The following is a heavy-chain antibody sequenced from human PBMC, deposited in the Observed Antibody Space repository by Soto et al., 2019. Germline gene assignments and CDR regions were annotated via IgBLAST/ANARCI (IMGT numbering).Heavy chain of an antibody. CDR2: IKSKTDGGTT. D-gene: IGHD3-9*01. Sequence: EVQLVESGGGLVKPGGSLRLSCAASGFSFSDAWMNWVRQAPGKGLDWVGRIKSKTDGGTTVYAAPVKGRFTISRDDSENTLHLQMNSLKTEDTAVYYCATGRRLQYLDWLADFDSCGQGTLVTVSS. CDR3: ATGRRLQYLDWLADFDS. J-gene: IGHJ4*02. V-gene: IGHV3-15*07. CDR1: GFSFSDAW.